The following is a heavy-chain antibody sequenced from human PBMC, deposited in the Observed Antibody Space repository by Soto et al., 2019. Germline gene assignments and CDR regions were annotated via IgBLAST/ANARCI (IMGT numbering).Heavy chain of an antibody. D-gene: IGHD6-13*01. Sequence: QVQLVESGGGVVQPGRSLRLSCAASGLTFSSYGMHWVRQAPGKGLEWVAVISYDGSNKYYADSVKGRFTISRDNSKNTLYIQMNSLRAEDTAVYYCAKGRGYNYGYSSTWYRGDFDYWGQGTLVIVSS. CDR1: GLTFSSYG. J-gene: IGHJ4*02. CDR3: AKGRGYNYGYSSTWYRGDFDY. CDR2: ISYDGSNK. V-gene: IGHV3-30*18.